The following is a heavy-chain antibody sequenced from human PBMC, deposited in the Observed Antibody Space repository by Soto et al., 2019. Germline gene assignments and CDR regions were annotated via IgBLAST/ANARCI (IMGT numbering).Heavy chain of an antibody. J-gene: IGHJ3*02. Sequence: PSETLSLTCTVSGGSISSYYWSWIRQPPGKGLEWIGYIYYSGSTNYNPSLKSRVTISVDTSKNQFSLKLSSVTAADTAVYYCARDAYNDYYDDLDAFDIWGQGTMVTVSS. CDR1: GGSISSYY. CDR2: IYYSGST. V-gene: IGHV4-59*01. CDR3: ARDAYNDYYDDLDAFDI. D-gene: IGHD3-22*01.